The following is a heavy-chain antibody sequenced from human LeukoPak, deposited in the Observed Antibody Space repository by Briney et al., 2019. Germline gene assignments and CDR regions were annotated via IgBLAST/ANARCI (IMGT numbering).Heavy chain of an antibody. CDR1: GYTFTSYG. CDR2: ISAYNGDT. Sequence: ASVKVSCKASGYTFTSYGISWVRQAPGQGLEWMGWISAYNGDTKYAQKIQGRVTMTTDASTSTAYMELRSLRSDVTAVYYCARDPSNTSGNYAYLDSWGQGTLVTVSS. CDR3: ARDPSNTSGNYAYLDS. V-gene: IGHV1-18*01. D-gene: IGHD6-19*01. J-gene: IGHJ4*02.